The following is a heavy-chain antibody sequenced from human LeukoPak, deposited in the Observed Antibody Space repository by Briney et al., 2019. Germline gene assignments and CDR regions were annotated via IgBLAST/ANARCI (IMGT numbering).Heavy chain of an antibody. V-gene: IGHV3-53*01. Sequence: PGGSLRLSCAASGFTVSSSYMSWVRQAPGKGLEWVSIIYSGGITYYANSVKGRFTMSRDNSKNMLYLQMHSLRAEDTAVYYCASGPTAVTRSYWGQGTLVTVSS. CDR1: GFTVSSSY. D-gene: IGHD4-17*01. J-gene: IGHJ4*02. CDR2: IYSGGIT. CDR3: ASGPTAVTRSY.